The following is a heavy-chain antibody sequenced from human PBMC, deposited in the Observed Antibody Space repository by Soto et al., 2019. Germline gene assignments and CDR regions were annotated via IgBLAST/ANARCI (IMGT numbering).Heavy chain of an antibody. J-gene: IGHJ4*02. CDR1: GFTFSSYG. D-gene: IGHD5-12*01. Sequence: GSLRLSCAASGFTFSSYGMHWVRQAPGKGLEWVAVIWYDGSNKYYADSVKGRFTISRDNSKNTLYLQMNSLRAEDTAVYYCARATTVYSGYDLGDYWGQGTLVTVSS. CDR2: IWYDGSNK. CDR3: ARATTVYSGYDLGDY. V-gene: IGHV3-33*01.